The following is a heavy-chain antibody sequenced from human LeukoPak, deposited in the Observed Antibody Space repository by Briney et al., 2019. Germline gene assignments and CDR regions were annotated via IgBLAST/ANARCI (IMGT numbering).Heavy chain of an antibody. D-gene: IGHD3-9*01. CDR3: ARHFTTGSIDH. Sequence: GRSLRLSCAVSGFIFSSYDMHWVRQAPGRGLGWLAVISREGSIKYHADSVRGRFTISRDNSQNTLYLQMNSLRAEDTAVYFCARHFTTGSIDHWGQGNLVTVSS. V-gene: IGHV3-30-3*01. CDR1: GFIFSSYD. CDR2: ISREGSIK. J-gene: IGHJ4*02.